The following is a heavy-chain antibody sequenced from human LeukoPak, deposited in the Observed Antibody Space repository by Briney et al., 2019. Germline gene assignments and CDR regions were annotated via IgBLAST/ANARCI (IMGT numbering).Heavy chain of an antibody. J-gene: IGHJ3*02. CDR1: GGSISSGGYS. CDR3: ASGNTGYDRVSFDI. Sequence: SETLSLTCAVSGGSISSGGYSWSWVRQPPGEGLEWVGYIYHSGSTYYNPSLQSRVTISLDRSKNQFSLKLSSMTAADTAVYYCASGNTGYDRVSFDIWGQGTMVTVSS. V-gene: IGHV4-30-2*01. CDR2: IYHSGST. D-gene: IGHD5-12*01.